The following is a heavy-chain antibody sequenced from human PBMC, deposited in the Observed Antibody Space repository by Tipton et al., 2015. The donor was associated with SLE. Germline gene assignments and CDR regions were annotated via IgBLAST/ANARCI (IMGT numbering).Heavy chain of an antibody. CDR2: IYTSGST. CDR1: GGSISSYY. V-gene: IGHV4-4*07. J-gene: IGHJ5*02. CDR3: ARDFQSPSLYSSSSEVNWFDP. Sequence: TLSLTCTVSGGSISSYYWSWIQQPAGKGLEWIGRIYTSGSTNYNPSPKSRVTMSVDTSKNQFSLKLSSVTAADTAVYYCARDFQSPSLYSSSSEVNWFDPWGQGTLVTVSS. D-gene: IGHD6-13*01.